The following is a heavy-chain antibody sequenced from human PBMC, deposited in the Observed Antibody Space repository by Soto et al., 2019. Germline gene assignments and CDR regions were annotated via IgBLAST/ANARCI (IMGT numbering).Heavy chain of an antibody. CDR1: GFTFDDYT. D-gene: IGHD6-13*01. J-gene: IGHJ6*02. CDR2: ISWDGGST. CDR3: AKDVWQDSSSWYQYYYGMDV. V-gene: IGHV3-43*01. Sequence: GGSLRLSCAASGFTFDDYTMHWVRQAPGKGLEWVSLISWDGGSTYYADSVKGRFTISRDNSKNSLYLQMNSLRTEDTALYYCAKDVWQDSSSWYQYYYGMDVWGQGTTVTASS.